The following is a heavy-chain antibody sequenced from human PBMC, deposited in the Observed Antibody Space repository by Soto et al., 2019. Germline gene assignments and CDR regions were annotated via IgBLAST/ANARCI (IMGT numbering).Heavy chain of an antibody. J-gene: IGHJ4*02. CDR2: IYWDDDK. CDR3: THVETTVTKL. CDR1: GFSLSTSGVG. V-gene: IGHV2-5*02. Sequence: QITLKESGPTLVKPTQTLTLTCTFSGFSLSTSGVGVGWIRQPPGKALEWLALIYWDDDKRYTPSLKSRLTITXDTSKNQVVLTMTNMDPVDTGTYYCTHVETTVTKLWGQGTLVTVSS. D-gene: IGHD4-17*01.